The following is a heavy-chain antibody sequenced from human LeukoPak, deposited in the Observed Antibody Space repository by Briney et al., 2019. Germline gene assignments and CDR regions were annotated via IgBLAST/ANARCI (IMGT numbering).Heavy chain of an antibody. CDR1: GYTFTSYG. V-gene: IGHV1-18*04. J-gene: IGHJ5*02. CDR3: AGNKCSGGSCYSRWFDP. D-gene: IGHD2-15*01. CDR2: INAYNGNT. Sequence: ASVKVSCKASGYTFTSYGISWVRQAPGQGLEWMGWINAYNGNTNYAQKLQGRVTMTTDTSTSTAYMELRSLRSDDTAVYYCAGNKCSGGSCYSRWFDPWGQGTLVTVSS.